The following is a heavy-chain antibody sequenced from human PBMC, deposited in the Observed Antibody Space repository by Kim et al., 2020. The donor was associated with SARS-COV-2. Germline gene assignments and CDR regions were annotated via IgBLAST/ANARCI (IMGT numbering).Heavy chain of an antibody. Sequence: ASVKVSCKASGYTFTGYAIHWVRQAPGQRLEWMGWINVGNVKTKYSEKFRGRVTISSDTSASTAYMELSSLRSEDTAVYYCAKDGYSPSGSDYNERDYFYYFMDVWGKGPTVTVSS. CDR2: INVGNVKT. CDR3: AKDGYSPSGSDYNERDYFYYFMDV. V-gene: IGHV1-3*01. D-gene: IGHD3-10*01. CDR1: GYTFTGYA. J-gene: IGHJ6*03.